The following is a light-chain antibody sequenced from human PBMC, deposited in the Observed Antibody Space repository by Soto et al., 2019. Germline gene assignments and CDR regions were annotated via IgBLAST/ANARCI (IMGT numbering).Light chain of an antibody. CDR1: SSDVGGYDY. CDR2: YVS. CDR3: CSYVGNYNRV. J-gene: IGLJ3*02. V-gene: IGLV2-11*01. Sequence: HSALTQPSSLSGSPGQSVTISCTGTSSDVGGYDYVSWYQQHPGKAPKLMIYYVSRRPSGVPDRFSGSKSGNTASLTVSGIRADDEADYYCCSYVGNYNRVFGGGTKLTVL.